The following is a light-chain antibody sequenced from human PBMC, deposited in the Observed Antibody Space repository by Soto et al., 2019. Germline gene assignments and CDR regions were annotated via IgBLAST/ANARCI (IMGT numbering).Light chain of an antibody. CDR1: ESVTSTY. CDR3: QQYGSSPSIP. Sequence: EILLTQSPGTRSLSPGDRATLSCKASESVTSTYLAWYRQKPGQAPRLLIHGASSRDTGIPARFSGSGSGTDFTLPISRLEPEHFAVYYCQQYGSSPSIPFGQGTRL. V-gene: IGKV3-20*01. CDR2: GAS. J-gene: IGKJ5*01.